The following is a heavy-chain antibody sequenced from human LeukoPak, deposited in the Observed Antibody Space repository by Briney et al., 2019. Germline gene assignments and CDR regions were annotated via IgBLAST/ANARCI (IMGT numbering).Heavy chain of an antibody. CDR2: IIPIFGTA. J-gene: IGHJ4*02. Sequence: SVKVSCKASGYTFTSYAISWVRQAPGQGLEWMGGIIPIFGTANYAQKFQGRVTITADESTSTAYMELSSLRSEDTAVYYCARVVALNGGYYFDYWGQGTLVTVSS. V-gene: IGHV1-69*13. D-gene: IGHD5-12*01. CDR3: ARVVALNGGYYFDY. CDR1: GYTFTSYA.